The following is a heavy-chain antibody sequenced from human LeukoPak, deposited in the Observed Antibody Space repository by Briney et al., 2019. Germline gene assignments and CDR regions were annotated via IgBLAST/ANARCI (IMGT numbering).Heavy chain of an antibody. Sequence: GGSLRLSCAASGFTFSSYAMHWVRQAPGKGLEWVAVISYDGSNKYYADSVKGRFTISGDNSKNTLYLQMNSLRAEDTAVYYCARDKSCSGGSCYYFDYWGQGTLVTVSS. D-gene: IGHD2-15*01. CDR2: ISYDGSNK. J-gene: IGHJ4*02. CDR3: ARDKSCSGGSCYYFDY. CDR1: GFTFSSYA. V-gene: IGHV3-30-3*01.